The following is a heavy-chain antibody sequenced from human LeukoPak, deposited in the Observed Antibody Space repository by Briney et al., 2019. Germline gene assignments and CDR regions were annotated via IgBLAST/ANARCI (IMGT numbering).Heavy chain of an antibody. CDR1: GGTFSSYA. Sequence: AASVKVPCKASGGTFSSYAISLVRQAPGQGLEWMGRIIPIFGTANYAQKFQGRVTITTDESTSTAYMELSSLRSEDTAVSYCASGTSRGSSLLPDDYWGQGTLVTVSS. CDR2: IIPIFGTA. D-gene: IGHD6-6*01. CDR3: ASGTSRGSSLLPDDY. V-gene: IGHV1-69*05. J-gene: IGHJ4*02.